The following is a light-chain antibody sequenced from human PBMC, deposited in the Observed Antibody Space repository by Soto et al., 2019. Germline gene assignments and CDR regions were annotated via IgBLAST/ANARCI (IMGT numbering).Light chain of an antibody. CDR1: QGISNS. CDR2: AAS. V-gene: IGKV1-27*01. J-gene: IGKJ1*01. Sequence: DIQMTQSPSSLSASVGGRVTITCRASQGISNSLAWYQQKPGKAPSLLIYAASTLQSGVPSRFSGIGSGTYFTLIISSLQPEDVGTYFCQKYDSSPWTFGQGTKVE. CDR3: QKYDSSPWT.